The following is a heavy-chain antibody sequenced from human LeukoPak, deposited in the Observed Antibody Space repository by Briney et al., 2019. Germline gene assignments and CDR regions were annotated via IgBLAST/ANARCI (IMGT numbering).Heavy chain of an antibody. D-gene: IGHD6-19*01. CDR3: AKGHIGIAVAGDAFDI. Sequence: GGSLRLSCAASGFTFDDYAMHWVRQAPGKGLEWVSGISWNSGSIGYADSVKGRFTISRDNAKNSLYLQMNSLRAEDTALYYCAKGHIGIAVAGDAFDIWGQGTMVTVSS. CDR1: GFTFDDYA. V-gene: IGHV3-9*01. CDR2: ISWNSGSI. J-gene: IGHJ3*02.